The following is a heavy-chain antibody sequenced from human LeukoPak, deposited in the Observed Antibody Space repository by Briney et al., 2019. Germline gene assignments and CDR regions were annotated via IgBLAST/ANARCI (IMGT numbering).Heavy chain of an antibody. CDR2: INWDDQK. CDR3: AHRRDSSGYQYRYWFAP. CDR1: RFSLTTSGVG. Sequence: ESGPTLVKPTQTLTLTCTFSRFSLTTSGVGVGWIRQPPGKALEWLALINWDDQKVYSPSLQSRLSITKDTTKNQVVLTMTNVDPVDTATYYCAHRRDSSGYQYRYWFAPWGQGTLVTVSS. V-gene: IGHV2-5*02. D-gene: IGHD3-22*01. J-gene: IGHJ5*02.